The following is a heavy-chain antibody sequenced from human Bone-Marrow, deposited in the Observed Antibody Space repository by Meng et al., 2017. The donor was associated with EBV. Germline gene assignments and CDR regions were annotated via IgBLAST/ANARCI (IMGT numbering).Heavy chain of an antibody. D-gene: IGHD2-2*01. CDR2: MNPTTGVT. V-gene: IGHV1-2*06. CDR3: TYCSSTSCYDPRFDY. J-gene: IGHJ4*02. CDR1: GYTFTGYY. Sequence: QVHLVPSGAESKKPGASVKVSCKASGYTFTGYYIHWVRQAPGQGLEWMGRMNPTTGVTENAQSFQGRVTMTRDTAINTAYMHLSRLRSDDTAVYYCTYCSSTSCYDPRFDYWGQGTLVTVSS.